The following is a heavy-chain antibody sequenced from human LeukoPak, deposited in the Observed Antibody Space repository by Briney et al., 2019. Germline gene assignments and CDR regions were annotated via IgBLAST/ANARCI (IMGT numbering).Heavy chain of an antibody. CDR1: GFTFSSYA. CDR2: ISGSGGST. D-gene: IGHD4-11*01. J-gene: IGHJ5*02. Sequence: GGSLRLSCAASGFTFSSYAMSWVRQAPEKGLEWVSAISGSGGSTYYADSVKGRFTISRDNSKNTLYLQMNSLRAEDTAVYYCASHDYISAWFDPWGQGTLVTVSS. CDR3: ASHDYISAWFDP. V-gene: IGHV3-23*01.